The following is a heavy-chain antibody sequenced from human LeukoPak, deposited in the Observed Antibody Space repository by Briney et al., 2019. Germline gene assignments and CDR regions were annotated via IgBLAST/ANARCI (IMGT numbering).Heavy chain of an antibody. D-gene: IGHD2-2*01. J-gene: IGHJ4*02. V-gene: IGHV4-59*08. CDR2: IYYSGTT. CDR1: GGSISNYY. CDR3: ARGSHCSSTSCYDPGFDY. Sequence: PSETLSLTCTVSGGSISNYYWSWIRQPPGKGLEWIGYIYYSGTTNYNPSLKSRVTISVDTSKNQLSLKLSSVTAADTAVYYCARGSHCSSTSCYDPGFDYWGQGTLVTVSS.